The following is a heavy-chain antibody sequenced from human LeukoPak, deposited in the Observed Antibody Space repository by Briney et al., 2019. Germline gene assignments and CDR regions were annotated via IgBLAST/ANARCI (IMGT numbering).Heavy chain of an antibody. V-gene: IGHV4-61*02. D-gene: IGHD2-2*01. CDR2: IYTSGST. J-gene: IGHJ6*03. Sequence: TSQTLSLTCTVSGGSINSDSYYWSWIRQPAGEGLEWIGRIYTSGSTNYNPFLKSRVTISLDTSKNQFSLKLNSVTAADTAVYYCARGLVPTAMTHYYMDVWGKGTTVTVSS. CDR1: GGSINSDSYY. CDR3: ARGLVPTAMTHYYMDV.